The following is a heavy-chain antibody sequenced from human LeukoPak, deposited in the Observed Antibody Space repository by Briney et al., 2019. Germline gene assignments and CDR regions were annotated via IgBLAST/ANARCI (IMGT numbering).Heavy chain of an antibody. D-gene: IGHD3-16*01. V-gene: IGHV3-30*02. Sequence: GGSLRLSCAASGFTFSSYGMHWVRQAPGKGLEWVAFIRNDGSIIYNADSVKGRFTISRDNSKNTLYLQMNSLRADDTAVYYCAKDTPLCYFDYWGQGTLVTVSS. CDR3: AKDTPLCYFDY. CDR1: GFTFSSYG. J-gene: IGHJ4*02. CDR2: IRNDGSII.